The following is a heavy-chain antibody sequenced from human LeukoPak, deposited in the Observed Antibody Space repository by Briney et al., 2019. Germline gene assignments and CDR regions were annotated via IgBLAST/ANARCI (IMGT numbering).Heavy chain of an antibody. CDR2: ISGSGGST. J-gene: IGHJ6*03. CDR3: AKSYYDSSGYYYYYYYMDV. CDR1: GFTFSSYA. Sequence: GGSLRLSCAASGFTFSSYAMSWVRQAPGKGLEWVSAISGSGGSTYYADSVKGRFTISRDNSKNTLYLQMNSLRAEDTVVYYCAKSYYDSSGYYYYYYYMDVWGKGTTVTVSS. D-gene: IGHD3-22*01. V-gene: IGHV3-23*01.